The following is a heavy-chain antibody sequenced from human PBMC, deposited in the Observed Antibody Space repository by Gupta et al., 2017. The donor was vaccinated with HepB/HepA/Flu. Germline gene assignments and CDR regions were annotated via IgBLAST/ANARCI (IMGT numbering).Heavy chain of an antibody. CDR2: TYHTGNT. Sequence: QLQESGPGLVKPSETLSLTCTVSGDSISGSTYYWGWIRQPPGKGLEWIGSTYHTGNTYYSPSLRGRVTISVDKSRNHFSLRLSSVTAADTAVYYCATHPGPTVMKDGFDYWGQGTLGTVFS. V-gene: IGHV4-39*01. J-gene: IGHJ4*02. CDR1: GDSISGSTYY. D-gene: IGHD4-17*01. CDR3: ATHPGPTVMKDGFDY.